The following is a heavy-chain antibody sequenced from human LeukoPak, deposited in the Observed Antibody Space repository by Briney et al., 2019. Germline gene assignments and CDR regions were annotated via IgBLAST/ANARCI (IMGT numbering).Heavy chain of an antibody. V-gene: IGHV5-51*01. D-gene: IGHD3-10*01. Sequence: ASLKLSCKGSGYSFSTYWIHWVRQMPGKGLEWMGGIYPSDADTRYSPSFQGQVNISADKSITIAYLQWSSLRASDTAMYYCARRRPGDDAFDNWGQGTKVTVSS. CDR1: GYSFSTYW. CDR2: IYPSDADT. J-gene: IGHJ3*02. CDR3: ARRRPGDDAFDN.